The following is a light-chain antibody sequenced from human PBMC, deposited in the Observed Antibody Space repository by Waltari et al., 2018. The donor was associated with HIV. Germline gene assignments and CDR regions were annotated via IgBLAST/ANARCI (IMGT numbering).Light chain of an antibody. V-gene: IGLV6-57*04. J-gene: IGLJ3*02. CDR1: SGSIADHY. Sequence: NFMLTHPHSVSESPGKTLTISCTRSSGSIADHYVQWYLQRPGRAPTTVIYEDNQRPPGVPDRFSGSIDSSSNSASLTISGLKTEDEADYYCQSCDSSAWVFGGGTKLTVL. CDR3: QSCDSSAWV. CDR2: EDN.